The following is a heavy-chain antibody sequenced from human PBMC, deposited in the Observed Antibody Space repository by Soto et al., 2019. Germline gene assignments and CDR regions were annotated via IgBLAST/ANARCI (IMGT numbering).Heavy chain of an antibody. J-gene: IGHJ4*02. CDR3: MNLYSYGSGSYYK. D-gene: IGHD3-10*01. CDR1: GFTFSTYA. CDR2: MSGSGGST. V-gene: IGHV3-23*01. Sequence: EVQLLESGGGLVQPGGSLRLSCAASGFTFSTYAMSCVRQAPGKGLEWVSGMSGSGGSTYYADSVKGRFTISRGNTKNPLYLPMNRLRAEDTAVYYCMNLYSYGSGSYYKWGQGTLVTVSS.